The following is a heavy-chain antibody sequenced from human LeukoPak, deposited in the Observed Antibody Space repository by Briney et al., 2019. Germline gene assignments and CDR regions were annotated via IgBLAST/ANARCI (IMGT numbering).Heavy chain of an antibody. D-gene: IGHD4-17*01. V-gene: IGHV3-23*01. Sequence: QPGGSLRLSCAASGFTFSGYAMSWVRQAPGKGLEWVSAISGSGGSTYYADSVKGRFTISRDNSKNTLYLQMNSLRAEDTAVYYCAKDQGVDYGDYGAHFDYWGQGTLVTVSS. CDR2: ISGSGGST. J-gene: IGHJ4*02. CDR1: GFTFSGYA. CDR3: AKDQGVDYGDYGAHFDY.